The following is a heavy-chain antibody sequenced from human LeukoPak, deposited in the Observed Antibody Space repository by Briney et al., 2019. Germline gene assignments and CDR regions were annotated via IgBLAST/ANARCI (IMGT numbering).Heavy chain of an antibody. Sequence: SETLSLTCTVSGSSVSSDEYYWSWVRQHPGKGLEWIGYVYYSGSSYYIPSLESRVTMSVEVSKNQSPLELRSVTAADTAVYYCARVKVLRFLEWFLDFWGQGALVTVSS. V-gene: IGHV4-31*03. CDR2: VYYSGSS. CDR3: ARVKVLRFLEWFLDF. D-gene: IGHD3-3*01. CDR1: GSSVSSDEYY. J-gene: IGHJ4*02.